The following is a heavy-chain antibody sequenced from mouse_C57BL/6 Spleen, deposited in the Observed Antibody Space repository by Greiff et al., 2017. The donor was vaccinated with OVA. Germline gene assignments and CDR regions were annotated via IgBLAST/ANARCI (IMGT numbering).Heavy chain of an antibody. CDR2: ISSGGSYT. CDR3: ARVYSNYAMDY. D-gene: IGHD2-5*01. CDR1: GFTFSSYG. Sequence: EVKLMESGGDLVKPGGSLKLSCAASGFTFSSYGMSWVRQTPDKRLEWVATISSGGSYTYYPDSVKGRFTISRDNAKNTLYLQMSSLKSEDTAMYYCARVYSNYAMDYWGQGTSVTVSS. V-gene: IGHV5-6*01. J-gene: IGHJ4*01.